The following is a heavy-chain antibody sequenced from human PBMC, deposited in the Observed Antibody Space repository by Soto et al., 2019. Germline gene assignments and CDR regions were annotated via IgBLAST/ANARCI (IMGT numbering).Heavy chain of an antibody. J-gene: IGHJ3*02. CDR1: GYSFTSYW. Sequence: PGESLKISCKGSGYSFTSYWIGWVRQMPGKGLEWMGIIYPGDSDTRYSPSFQGQVTISADKSISTAYLQWSSLKASDTAMYYCARRVERWLLNLWNDAFDIWGQGTMVTVSS. V-gene: IGHV5-51*01. CDR2: IYPGDSDT. CDR3: ARRVERWLLNLWNDAFDI. D-gene: IGHD2-15*01.